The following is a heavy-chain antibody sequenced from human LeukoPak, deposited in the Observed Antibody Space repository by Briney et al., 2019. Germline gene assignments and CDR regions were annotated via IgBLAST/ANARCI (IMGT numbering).Heavy chain of an antibody. CDR1: GFTFSSYE. J-gene: IGHJ6*03. D-gene: IGHD6-19*01. Sequence: RGSLRLSCAASGFTFSSYEMNWVRQAPGKGLEWVSYISSSGSTIYYADSVKGRFTISRDNAKNSLYLQMNSLRAEDTAVYYCAKESSARSSGWYLYYYYYMDVWGKGTTVTVSS. V-gene: IGHV3-48*03. CDR2: ISSSGSTI. CDR3: AKESSARSSGWYLYYYYYMDV.